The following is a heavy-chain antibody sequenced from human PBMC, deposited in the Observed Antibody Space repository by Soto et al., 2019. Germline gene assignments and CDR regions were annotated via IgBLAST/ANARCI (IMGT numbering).Heavy chain of an antibody. Sequence: QVQLVQSGAEVKKPGASVKVSCKASGYTFTSYGISWVRQAPGQGLEWMGWISAYNGNTNYAQKLQGRVTMTTDTSTRTAYMELRSLRSDDTAVYYCARDRADYDFWSGYPPPYYYYGMDVWGQGTTVTVSS. V-gene: IGHV1-18*01. CDR2: ISAYNGNT. CDR3: ARDRADYDFWSGYPPPYYYYGMDV. J-gene: IGHJ6*02. CDR1: GYTFTSYG. D-gene: IGHD3-3*01.